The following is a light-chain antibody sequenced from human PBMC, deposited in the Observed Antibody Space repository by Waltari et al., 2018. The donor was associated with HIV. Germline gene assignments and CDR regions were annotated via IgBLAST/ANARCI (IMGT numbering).Light chain of an antibody. J-gene: IGLJ3*02. CDR2: FNS. V-gene: IGLV3-21*04. CDR3: QVWDSSNDHVV. CDR1: NIRSKS. Sequence: SFVLTQPPSVSVAPGTTATISCGGWNIRSKSVHWYKQLPGQAPVLVVRFNSDRPSGIPDRFSGSNSGHTATLTITSVEAGDEADYYCQVWDSSNDHVVFGGGTELTVL.